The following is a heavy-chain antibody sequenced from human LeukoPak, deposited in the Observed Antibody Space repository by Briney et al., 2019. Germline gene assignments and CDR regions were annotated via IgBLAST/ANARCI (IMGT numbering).Heavy chain of an antibody. Sequence: ASVKVSCKATGYTFTSYGISWVRQAPGQGLEWMGWISAYNGNTNYAQKLQGRVTMTTDTSTSTAYMELRSLRSDDTAVYYCARDRAHCSSTSCYPRGWFDPWGQGTLVTVSS. V-gene: IGHV1-18*01. CDR1: GYTFTSYG. CDR2: ISAYNGNT. D-gene: IGHD2-2*01. J-gene: IGHJ5*02. CDR3: ARDRAHCSSTSCYPRGWFDP.